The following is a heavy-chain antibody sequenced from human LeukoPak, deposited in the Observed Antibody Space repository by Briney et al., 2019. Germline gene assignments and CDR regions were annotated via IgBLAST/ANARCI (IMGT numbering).Heavy chain of an antibody. CDR2: ISYDGSNK. J-gene: IGHJ6*02. Sequence: GRSLRLSCAASGFTFSSYAMHWVRQAPGKGLEWVAVISYDGSNKYYADSVKGRFTISRDNSKNTLYLQMNSLRAEDTAVYYCAREPISRSQGTSPTYYGMDVWGQGTTVTVSS. V-gene: IGHV3-30-3*01. CDR3: AREPISRSQGTSPTYYGMDV. CDR1: GFTFSSYA. D-gene: IGHD2-2*01.